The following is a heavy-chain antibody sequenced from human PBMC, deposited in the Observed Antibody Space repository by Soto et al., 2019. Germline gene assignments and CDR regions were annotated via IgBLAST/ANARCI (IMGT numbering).Heavy chain of an antibody. CDR3: ARVRRIAVAGTAYYFDY. V-gene: IGHV3-53*01. Sequence: GGSLRLSCAASGFTVSSSYMSWVRQAPGKGLEWVSVIYSGGSTYYADSVKDRFTISRDNSKNTLYLQMNSLRAEDTAVYYCARVRRIAVAGTAYYFDYWGQGALVTVSS. D-gene: IGHD6-19*01. J-gene: IGHJ4*02. CDR2: IYSGGST. CDR1: GFTVSSSY.